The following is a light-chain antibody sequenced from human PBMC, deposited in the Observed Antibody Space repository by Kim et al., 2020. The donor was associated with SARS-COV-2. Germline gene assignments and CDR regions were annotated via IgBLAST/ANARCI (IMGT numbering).Light chain of an antibody. CDR2: QDS. V-gene: IGLV3-1*01. CDR3: QAWDSSSYV. Sequence: VSPGQTASITCCGDKLGDKYACWYQQKPGKSPVLVINQDSKRHSGIPERFSGSNSGNTATLTISGTQAMDEADYYCQAWDSSSYVFGTWTKVTVL. CDR1: KLGDKY. J-gene: IGLJ1*01.